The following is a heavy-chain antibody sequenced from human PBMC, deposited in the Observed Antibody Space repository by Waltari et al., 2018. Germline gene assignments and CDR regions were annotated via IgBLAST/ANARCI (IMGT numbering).Heavy chain of an antibody. CDR2: IYHSGST. J-gene: IGHJ4*02. V-gene: IGHV4-38-2*01. CDR1: GYSISSGYY. CDR3: ARIAARLGAFDY. Sequence: QVQLQESGPGLVKPSETLSLTCAVSGYSISSGYYWGWIRRPPGKGLEWIGSIYHSGSTYYNPSLKSRVTISVDTSKNQFSLKLSSVTAADTAVYYCARIAARLGAFDYWGQGTLVTVSS. D-gene: IGHD6-6*01.